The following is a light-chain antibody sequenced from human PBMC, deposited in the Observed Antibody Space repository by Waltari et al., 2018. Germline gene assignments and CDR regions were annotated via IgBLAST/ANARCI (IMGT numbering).Light chain of an antibody. CDR2: WAS. CDR1: QSVLYSANNKNY. Sequence: DIVMTQSPDSLAMSLGQGATINCKASQSVLYSANNKNYLAWYQQKPGQPPNLLIYWASTRESGVPDRFSGSGSGTDFTLTISSLQAEDVAVYYCQQYYTTPYTFGQGTKLEIK. CDR3: QQYYTTPYT. V-gene: IGKV4-1*01. J-gene: IGKJ2*01.